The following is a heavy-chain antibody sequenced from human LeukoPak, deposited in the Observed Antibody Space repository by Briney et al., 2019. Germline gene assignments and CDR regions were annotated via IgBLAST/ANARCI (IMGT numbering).Heavy chain of an antibody. D-gene: IGHD2-15*01. J-gene: IGHJ4*02. CDR2: INSDGSST. CDR1: GFTFSSYW. CDR3: AKDRPYCSGGSCYSGDPYYFDY. Sequence: GGSLRLSCAASGFTFSSYWMHWVRQAPGKGLVWVSRINSDGSSTSYADSVKGRFAISRDNAKNTLYLQMNSLRAEDTAVYYCAKDRPYCSGGSCYSGDPYYFDYWGQGTLVTVSS. V-gene: IGHV3-74*01.